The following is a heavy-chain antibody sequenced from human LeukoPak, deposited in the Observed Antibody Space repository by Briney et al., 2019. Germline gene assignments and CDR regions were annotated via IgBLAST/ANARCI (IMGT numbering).Heavy chain of an antibody. Sequence: ASVKVSCKASGYTFTGYYMHWVRQAPGQGLEWMGWINPNSGDTNYAQNFQGTVTMTRDTTISTAYMELSRLRSDDTAVYYCARGHPDYNFWSGYSENYYYGMDVWGQGTTVTVSS. J-gene: IGHJ6*02. CDR2: INPNSGDT. D-gene: IGHD3-3*01. CDR1: GYTFTGYY. V-gene: IGHV1-2*02. CDR3: ARGHPDYNFWSGYSENYYYGMDV.